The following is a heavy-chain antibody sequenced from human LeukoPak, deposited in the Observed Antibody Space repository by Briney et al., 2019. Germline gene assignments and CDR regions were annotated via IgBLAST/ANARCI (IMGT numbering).Heavy chain of an antibody. D-gene: IGHD6-19*01. V-gene: IGHV4-59*12. J-gene: IGHJ3*01. CDR1: GGSIGSYY. CDR2: IYYTGST. CDR3: ARETEKQWQY. Sequence: SETLSLTCTVSGGSIGSYYWSWIRQPPGKGLEWIGFIYYTGSTNYNPSLKSRVTISVDTSKNQFSLRLSSVTAADTAVYYCARETEKQWQYWGQGTTVSVSS.